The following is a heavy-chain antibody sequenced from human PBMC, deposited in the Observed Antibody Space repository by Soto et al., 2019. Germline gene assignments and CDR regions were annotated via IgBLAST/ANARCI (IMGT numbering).Heavy chain of an antibody. D-gene: IGHD6-19*01. J-gene: IGHJ4*02. Sequence: SVKVSCKASGGTFSSYAISWVRQAPGQGLEWMGGIIPIFGTANYAQKFQGRVTITADESTCTAYMELSSLRSEDTAVYYCARDRAVAGTYYFDYWGQGTLVTVSS. CDR3: ARDRAVAGTYYFDY. V-gene: IGHV1-69*13. CDR2: IIPIFGTA. CDR1: GGTFSSYA.